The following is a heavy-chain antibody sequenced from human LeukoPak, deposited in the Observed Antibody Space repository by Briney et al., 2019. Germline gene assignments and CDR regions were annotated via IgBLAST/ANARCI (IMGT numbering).Heavy chain of an antibody. Sequence: PGGSLRLSCAASGFTFSNYAMTWVRQAPGKGLQWVSNIVAGGSAYYADSVKGRFTISRDSSKNTLYLQMNSLRAEDTAVYHCAKNYRYFDLWGPGTLVTVSS. CDR2: IVAGGSA. CDR3: AKNYRYFDL. J-gene: IGHJ2*01. V-gene: IGHV3-23*01. CDR1: GFTFSNYA.